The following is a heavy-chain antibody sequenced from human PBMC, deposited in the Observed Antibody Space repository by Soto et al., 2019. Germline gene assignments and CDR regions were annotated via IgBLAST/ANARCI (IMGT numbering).Heavy chain of an antibody. D-gene: IGHD3-16*01. J-gene: IGHJ4*02. Sequence: QVQLVESGGGVVQPGTSLRLSCVGSGFTFRSYVIHWVRQAPGKGLEWVALTSYDGSHNFYGDSVKGRFTISRHNSRNTVELQMDSLRFEDTALYYCARWGTTGGLDVWGQGTLVSVSS. V-gene: IGHV3-33*05. CDR1: GFTFRSYV. CDR3: ARWGTTGGLDV. CDR2: TSYDGSHN.